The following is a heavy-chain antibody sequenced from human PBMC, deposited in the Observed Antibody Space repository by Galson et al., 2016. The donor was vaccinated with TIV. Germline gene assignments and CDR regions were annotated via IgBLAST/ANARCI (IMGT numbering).Heavy chain of an antibody. CDR1: GYSFTGNY. D-gene: IGHD4-17*01. CDR3: ARDLSTDTTTPFDY. V-gene: IGHV1-2*02. CDR2: INPTSGDT. J-gene: IGHJ4*02. Sequence: SVKVSCKASGYSFTGNYIHWVRQAPGQGLEWMGWINPTSGDTNYQKRFRDRVTMTRDTSITTVYMDLNRLTSDDTAVYYCARDLSTDTTTPFDYWGQGTLVTV.